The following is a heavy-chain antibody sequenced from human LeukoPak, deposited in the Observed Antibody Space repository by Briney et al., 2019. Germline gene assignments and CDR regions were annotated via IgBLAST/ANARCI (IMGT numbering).Heavy chain of an antibody. CDR3: ASFPPYMVRTDAFDI. D-gene: IGHD3-10*01. CDR1: GFTLSSYS. J-gene: IGHJ3*02. CDR2: ISRSSAYI. V-gene: IGHV3-21*01. Sequence: GGSLRLSCAASGFTLSSYSMNWVRQAPGKGLEWVSSISRSSAYIYYADSVKGRFTISRDNAKDSLYLQMNSLRAEDTAVYYCASFPPYMVRTDAFDIWGQGTMVTVSS.